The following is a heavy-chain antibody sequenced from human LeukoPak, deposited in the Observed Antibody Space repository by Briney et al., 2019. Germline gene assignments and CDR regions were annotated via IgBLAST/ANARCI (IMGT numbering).Heavy chain of an antibody. D-gene: IGHD6-6*01. CDR1: GDSVSSNSAT. CDR3: ARGFASLYYFDY. Sequence: SQTLSLTCAISGDSVSSNSATWNWIRQSPSRGLEWLGRTYYRSKWYNDYAVSVKSRITVNPDTSKNQFSLQLNSVTPEDTAVYYCARGFASLYYFDYWGQGTLVTVSS. CDR2: TYYRSKWYN. V-gene: IGHV6-1*01. J-gene: IGHJ4*02.